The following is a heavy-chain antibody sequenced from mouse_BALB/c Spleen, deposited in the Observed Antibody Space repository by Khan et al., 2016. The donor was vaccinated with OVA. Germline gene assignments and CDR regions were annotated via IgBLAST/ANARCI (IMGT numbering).Heavy chain of an antibody. CDR1: GYSINSGYG. J-gene: IGHJ2*01. V-gene: IGHV3-2*02. Sequence: EVQLVESGPGLVKPSQSLSLTCTVTGYSINSGYGWNWIRQFPGNKLEWMGYISYSGSTNYNPSLKSRISIHRDPSKNQFILQLNSVTTEDTATYYCARTARIKYWGQGTTLTVSA. CDR2: ISYSGST. D-gene: IGHD1-2*01. CDR3: ARTARIKY.